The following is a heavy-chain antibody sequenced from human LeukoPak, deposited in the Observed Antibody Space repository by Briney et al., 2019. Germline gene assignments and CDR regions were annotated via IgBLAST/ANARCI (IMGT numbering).Heavy chain of an antibody. CDR2: IIPIFGTA. Sequence: ASVKVSCKASGYTFTSYAISWVRQAPGQGLEWMGGIIPIFGTANYAQKFQGRVTITADESTSPAYMELSSLRSEDTAVYYCARGTGSSSWYPFDYWGQGTLVTVSS. CDR3: ARGTGSSSWYPFDY. CDR1: GYTFTSYA. J-gene: IGHJ4*02. D-gene: IGHD6-13*01. V-gene: IGHV1-69*13.